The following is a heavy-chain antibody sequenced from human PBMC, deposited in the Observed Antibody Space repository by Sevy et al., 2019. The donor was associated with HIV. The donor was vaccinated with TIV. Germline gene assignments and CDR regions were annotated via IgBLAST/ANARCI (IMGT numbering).Heavy chain of an antibody. D-gene: IGHD2-2*02. J-gene: IGHJ6*02. V-gene: IGHV1-2*02. CDR2: INPKSGGT. CDR3: VIVVEPAGIDPYYYGVDV. CDR1: GYTFTDYY. Sequence: ASVKVSCKASGYTFTDYYIHWVRQAPGQGLEWMGWINPKSGGTNYAQKFHGRVTMTRDTSISTAYMELIRLRSDDTAVYYCVIVVEPAGIDPYYYGVDVWGPGATVTVSS.